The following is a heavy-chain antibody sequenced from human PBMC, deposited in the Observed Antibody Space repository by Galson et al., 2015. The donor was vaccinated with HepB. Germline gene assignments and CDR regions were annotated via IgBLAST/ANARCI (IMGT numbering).Heavy chain of an antibody. J-gene: IGHJ3*02. D-gene: IGHD2-15*01. CDR2: MRFEETNE. Sequence: SLRLSCAASGFTFSHYGMHWVRQAPGKGLEWVAFMRFEETNEYYADSVRGRFTISRDNSKNKLFLQMNSLRAEDTVVYYCARDPAYCTGGSCYSGGADAFDIWGQGTKVTVSS. CDR1: GFTFSHYG. CDR3: ARDPAYCTGGSCYSGGADAFDI. V-gene: IGHV3-30*02.